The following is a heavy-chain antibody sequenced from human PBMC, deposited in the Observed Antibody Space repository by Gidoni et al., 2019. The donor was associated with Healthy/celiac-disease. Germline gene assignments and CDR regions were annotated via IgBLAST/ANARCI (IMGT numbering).Heavy chain of an antibody. D-gene: IGHD2-15*01. CDR3: ARYSPPVVSVDI. Sequence: QVQLVESGGGVVQPGRSLRLSCAASGFTFSSYGMHWVRQAPGKGLEWVAVIWYDGSNKYYADSVKGRFTISRDNSKNTLYLQMNSLRAEDTAVYYCARYSPPVVSVDIWGQGTMVTVSS. CDR2: IWYDGSNK. J-gene: IGHJ3*02. CDR1: GFTFSSYG. V-gene: IGHV3-33*01.